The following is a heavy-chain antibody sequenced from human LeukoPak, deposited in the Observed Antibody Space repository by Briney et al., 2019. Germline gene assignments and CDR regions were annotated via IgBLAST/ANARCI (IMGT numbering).Heavy chain of an antibody. D-gene: IGHD1-1*01. CDR1: GGTFSSYA. J-gene: IGHJ3*02. V-gene: IGHV1-69*05. CDR3: ARDAPLKLERHAFDI. Sequence: SVKVSCKAPGGTFSSYAISWVRQAPGQGLEWMGGIIPIFGTANYAQKFQGRVTITTDESTSTAYMELSSLRSEDTAVYYCARDAPLKLERHAFDIWGRGTMVTVSS. CDR2: IIPIFGTA.